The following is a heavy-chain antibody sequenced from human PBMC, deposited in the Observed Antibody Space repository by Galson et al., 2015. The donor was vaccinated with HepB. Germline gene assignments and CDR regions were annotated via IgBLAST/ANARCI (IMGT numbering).Heavy chain of an antibody. CDR1: GFTFSGST. D-gene: IGHD6-13*01. CDR2: IRSQASNYAA. CDR3: VRVGDLSGYSSR. Sequence: SLRLSCAASGFTFSGSTIHLVRQAFGKGPEWSGRIRSQASNYAALYVPSLKGRFTISRHDSKNMAYLHMRSLETDDTAVYYCVRVGDLSGYSSRWGQGTLVIVSS. V-gene: IGHV3-73*01. J-gene: IGHJ4*02.